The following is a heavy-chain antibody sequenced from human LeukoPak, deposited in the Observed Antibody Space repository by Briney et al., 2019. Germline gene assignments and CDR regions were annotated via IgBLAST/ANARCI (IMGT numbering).Heavy chain of an antibody. D-gene: IGHD2-2*02. Sequence: SETLSLTCAVSGYSISSGYYWGWIRQPPGKGLEWIGSIYHSGSTYYNPSLKSRVTISVDTSKNQFSLKLSPVTAADTAVYYCARLDCSSTSCYSGYWGQGTLVTVSS. CDR2: IYHSGST. J-gene: IGHJ4*02. CDR1: GYSISSGYY. V-gene: IGHV4-38-2*01. CDR3: ARLDCSSTSCYSGY.